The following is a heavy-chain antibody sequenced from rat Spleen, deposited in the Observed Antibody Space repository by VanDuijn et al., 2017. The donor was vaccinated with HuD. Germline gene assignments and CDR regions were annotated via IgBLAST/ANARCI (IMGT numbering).Heavy chain of an antibody. CDR3: ARHPDYSNYFDY. J-gene: IGHJ2*01. Sequence: EVQLVESVGGLVQPGRSLKLSCAASGFTFSNYDMAWVRQAPTKGLEWVASISPSGGSTYYRDSVKGRFTVSRDNAKSTLYLQMDSLRSEDTATYYCARHPDYSNYFDYWGQGVMVTVSS. V-gene: IGHV5-25*01. CDR2: ISPSGGST. D-gene: IGHD1-1*01. CDR1: GFTFSNYD.